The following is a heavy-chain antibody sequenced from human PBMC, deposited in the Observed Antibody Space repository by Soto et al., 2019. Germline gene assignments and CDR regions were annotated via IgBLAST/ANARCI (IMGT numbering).Heavy chain of an antibody. D-gene: IGHD5-12*01. CDR3: ACGYDSRSNEQFDY. Sequence: SVKVSCKASGYTFTSYGISWVRQAPGQGLEWMGGIIPIFGTANYAQKFQGRVTITADKSTSTAYMELSSLRSEDTAVYYCACGYDSRSNEQFDYWGQGTLVTVSS. CDR2: IIPIFGTA. V-gene: IGHV1-69*06. J-gene: IGHJ4*02. CDR1: GYTFTSYG.